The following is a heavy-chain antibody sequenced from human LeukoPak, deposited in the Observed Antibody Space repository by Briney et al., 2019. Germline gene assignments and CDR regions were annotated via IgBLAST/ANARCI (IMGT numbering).Heavy chain of an antibody. Sequence: ASVKVSCKASGYTFTSYGISWVRHAHGQGLEWMGWISAYNGNTNYAQKLQGRVTMTTDTSTSTAYMELRSLRSDDTGVYYCARDQVYCSGGSCYWVDYYYYYGMDVWGQGTTVTVSS. CDR2: ISAYNGNT. J-gene: IGHJ6*02. D-gene: IGHD2-15*01. CDR1: GYTFTSYG. V-gene: IGHV1-18*01. CDR3: ARDQVYCSGGSCYWVDYYYYYGMDV.